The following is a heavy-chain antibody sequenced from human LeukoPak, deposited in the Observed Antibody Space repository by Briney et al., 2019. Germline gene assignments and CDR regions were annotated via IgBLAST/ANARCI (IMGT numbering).Heavy chain of an antibody. Sequence: PSETLSLTCSVSGGSISNYYWNWIRQPAGKGLEWIGRIYTSGSTNYNPSLKSRVTMSVDTSKNQFSLKLSSVTAADTAVYYCARSNHDILTGSAFGYWGQGTLVTVSS. CDR3: ARSNHDILTGSAFGY. D-gene: IGHD3-9*01. CDR2: IYTSGST. V-gene: IGHV4-4*07. J-gene: IGHJ4*02. CDR1: GGSISNYY.